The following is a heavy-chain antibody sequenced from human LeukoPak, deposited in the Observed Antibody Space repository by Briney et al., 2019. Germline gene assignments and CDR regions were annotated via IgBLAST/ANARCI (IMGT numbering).Heavy chain of an antibody. J-gene: IGHJ4*02. CDR2: IIPIFGTA. CDR3: ARVPTTVTTWFYY. D-gene: IGHD4-17*01. CDR1: GGTFISYA. V-gene: IGHV1-69*05. Sequence: ASVKVSCKASGGTFISYAISWVRQAPGQGHEWMGGIIPIFGTANYAQKFQGRVTITTDESTSTAYMELSSLRSEDTAVYYCARVPTTVTTWFYYWGQGTLVTVSS.